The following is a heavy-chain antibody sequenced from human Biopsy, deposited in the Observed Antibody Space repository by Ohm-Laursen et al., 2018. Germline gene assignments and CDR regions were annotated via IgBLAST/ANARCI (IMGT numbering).Heavy chain of an antibody. D-gene: IGHD2/OR15-2a*01. J-gene: IGHJ3*02. V-gene: IGHV3-9*01. Sequence: SLRLSCSAAGFKFDDYAMHWVRQTPGKGLEWVSGMSRNNGFIGYADSVKGRFTISRDNGQNSLYLQMNNLITKDTAVYYCARDISPSTFPENTLDIWGQGTMVTVSS. CDR3: ARDISPSTFPENTLDI. CDR1: GFKFDDYA. CDR2: MSRNNGFI.